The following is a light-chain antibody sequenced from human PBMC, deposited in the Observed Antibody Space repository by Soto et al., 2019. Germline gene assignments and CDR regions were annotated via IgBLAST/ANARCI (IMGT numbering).Light chain of an antibody. CDR2: KAS. CDR3: QQYNSYSWT. CDR1: QSIGSW. Sequence: DIQMTQSPSTLSASVGDRVTVACRASQSIGSWLAWYQQKPGKAPKLLIYKASNLESGVPSRFSGSGSGTEFTLTICSLQPDDFATYYCQQYNSYSWTFGQGTKVDIK. V-gene: IGKV1-5*03. J-gene: IGKJ1*01.